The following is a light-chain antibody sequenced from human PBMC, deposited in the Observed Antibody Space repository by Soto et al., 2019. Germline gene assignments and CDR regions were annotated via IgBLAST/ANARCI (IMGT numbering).Light chain of an antibody. CDR3: CSFAGSYTLV. J-gene: IGLJ2*01. CDR1: SSDIGNYQS. Sequence: QSALTQPASVSGSPGQSITISCTGTSSDIGNYQSVSWYQHHPGRDPKLILYEVTKRPSGVSNRFSGYKSGDTASLTISGLQAEDESDYYCCSFAGSYTLVFGGGTKVTVL. CDR2: EVT. V-gene: IGLV2-23*02.